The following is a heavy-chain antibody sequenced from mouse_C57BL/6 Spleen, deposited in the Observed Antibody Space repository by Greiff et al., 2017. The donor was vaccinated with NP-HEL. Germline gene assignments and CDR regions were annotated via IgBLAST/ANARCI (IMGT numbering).Heavy chain of an antibody. D-gene: IGHD1-1*01. J-gene: IGHJ4*01. V-gene: IGHV7-3*01. CDR3: ARYIGRGYAMDY. Sequence: DVQLVESGGGLVQPGGSLSLSCAASGFTFTDYYMSWVRQPPGKALEWLGFIRNKANGYTTEYSASVKGRFTISRDNSQSILYLQMNALRAEDSATDYCARYIGRGYAMDYWGQGTSVTVSS. CDR2: IRNKANGYTT. CDR1: GFTFTDYY.